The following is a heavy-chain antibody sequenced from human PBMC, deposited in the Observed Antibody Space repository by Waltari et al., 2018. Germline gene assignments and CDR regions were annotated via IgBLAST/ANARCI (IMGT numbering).Heavy chain of an antibody. V-gene: IGHV4-38-2*01. CDR3: ARLEAAGLDY. CDR2: IYHSGST. Sequence: QVQLQESGPGLVKPSETLSLTCAVSGYSISSGYYWGWIRQPPGKGLGWIGCIYHSGSTSYNPSLKSRVTISVDTSKNQFALKLSSVTAADTAVDYCARLEAAGLDYWGQGTLVTVSS. CDR1: GYSISSGYY. J-gene: IGHJ4*02. D-gene: IGHD6-13*01.